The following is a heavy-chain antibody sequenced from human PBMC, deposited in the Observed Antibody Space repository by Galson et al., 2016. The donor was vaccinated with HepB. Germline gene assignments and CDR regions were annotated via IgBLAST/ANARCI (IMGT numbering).Heavy chain of an antibody. CDR1: GFTFSSHW. V-gene: IGHV3-7*03. Sequence: SLRLSCAASGFTFSSHWLNWVRQAPGKGLEWVANIKQDGSEKYYVDSVKGRFTISRDNGKNSLYLQMNSLRAEDTAVYYCARWGTFGLTLDYWGQGTPVTVSS. D-gene: IGHD3-16*01. CDR3: ARWGTFGLTLDY. J-gene: IGHJ4*02. CDR2: IKQDGSEK.